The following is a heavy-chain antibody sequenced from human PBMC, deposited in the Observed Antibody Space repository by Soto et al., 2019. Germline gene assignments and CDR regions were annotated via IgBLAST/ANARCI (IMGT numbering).Heavy chain of an antibody. Sequence: GGSRRLSCAASGFTFSSYAMSWVRQAPGKGLEWVSVISGSGGSTYYADSVKGRFTISRDNSNNTLYLQMNSLRAEDTAVYYCAKEYYDDSSGSPTDYWGQGTLVTVSS. V-gene: IGHV3-23*01. J-gene: IGHJ4*02. CDR2: ISGSGGST. CDR3: AKEYYDDSSGSPTDY. D-gene: IGHD3-22*01. CDR1: GFTFSSYA.